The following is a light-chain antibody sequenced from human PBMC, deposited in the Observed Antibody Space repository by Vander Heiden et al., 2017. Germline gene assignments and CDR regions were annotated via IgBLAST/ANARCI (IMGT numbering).Light chain of an antibody. J-gene: IGKJ1*01. CDR3: QQPSNWPPWT. V-gene: IGKV3-11*01. CDR1: QSVSSY. CDR2: DAS. Sequence: EIVLTQSPATLSLSPGEIATLSCRASQSVSSYLAWYQQKPGQAPRLLIYDASNMATGIPARLRGRGCGLDFTLTISSRDPEDFAVYYCQQPSNWPPWTFGQGSKVEIK.